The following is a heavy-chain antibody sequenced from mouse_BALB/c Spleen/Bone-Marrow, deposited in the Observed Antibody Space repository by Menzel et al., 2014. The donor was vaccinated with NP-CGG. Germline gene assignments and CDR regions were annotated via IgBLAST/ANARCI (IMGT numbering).Heavy chain of an antibody. D-gene: IGHD2-14*01. CDR3: ARRTLYRYDAGAMDY. V-gene: IGHV5-9-1*01. Sequence: DVMLVESGGGLVKPGGSLNLSCAASGFTFSSYAMSWVRQTPEKRLEWVATISSGGSYTYYPDSVKGRFTISRDNAKNTLYLQMSSLRSEDTAMYYCARRTLYRYDAGAMDYWGQGTSVTVSS. J-gene: IGHJ4*01. CDR2: ISSGGSYT. CDR1: GFTFSSYA.